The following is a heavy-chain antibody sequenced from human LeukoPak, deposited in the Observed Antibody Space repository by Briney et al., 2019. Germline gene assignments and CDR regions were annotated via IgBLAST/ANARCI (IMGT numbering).Heavy chain of an antibody. CDR3: ARVSSGWYTSDS. CDR2: ISSRSSYI. D-gene: IGHD6-19*01. Sequence: KPGGSLRLSCAASAFTFSTYTMNWVRQAPGKGLEWVSSISSRSSYIYYADSLKGRFPISRDNAKNSLYLQMNSLRAEDTAVYYCARVSSGWYTSDSWGQGTLVTVSS. J-gene: IGHJ4*02. V-gene: IGHV3-21*06. CDR1: AFTFSTYT.